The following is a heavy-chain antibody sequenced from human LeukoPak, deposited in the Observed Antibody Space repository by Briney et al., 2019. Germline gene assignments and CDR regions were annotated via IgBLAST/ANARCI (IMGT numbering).Heavy chain of an antibody. CDR2: ISSSSSYI. CDR1: GFIFSDYY. D-gene: IGHD4-17*01. J-gene: IGHJ4*02. V-gene: IGHV3-11*06. Sequence: GGSLRLSCPASGFIFSDYYMSWIRQAPGKGLEWVSYISSSSSYINYADSVKGRFTIFRDNAKNSLYLQVNSLRAEDTAVYYCARVSCGDSGYFDYWGQGTLVTVSS. CDR3: ARVSCGDSGYFDY.